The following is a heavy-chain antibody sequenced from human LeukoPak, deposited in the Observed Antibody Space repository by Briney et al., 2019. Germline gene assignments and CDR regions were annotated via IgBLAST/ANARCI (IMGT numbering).Heavy chain of an antibody. CDR3: AKDLDIGAAGYYFDY. D-gene: IGHD6-13*01. Sequence: GGSLRLSCAASGFTFSSYGMHWVRQAPGKGLEWVAVISYVGNNKYYADSVEGRFTISRDNSKNTLYLQMNSLRAEDTAVYYCAKDLDIGAAGYYFDYWAREPWSPSPQ. CDR2: ISYVGNNK. V-gene: IGHV3-30*18. J-gene: IGHJ4*02. CDR1: GFTFSSYG.